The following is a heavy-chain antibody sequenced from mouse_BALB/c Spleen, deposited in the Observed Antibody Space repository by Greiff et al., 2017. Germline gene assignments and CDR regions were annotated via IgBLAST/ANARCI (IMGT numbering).Heavy chain of an antibody. D-gene: IGHD2-4*01. Sequence: VQLQQSGAELMKPGASVKISCKATGYTFSSYWIEWVKQRPGHGLEWIGEILPGSGSTNYNEKFKGKATFTADTSSNTAYMQLSSLTSEDSAVYYCARANYDPYYYAMDYWGQGTSVTVSS. J-gene: IGHJ4*01. V-gene: IGHV1-9*01. CDR2: ILPGSGST. CDR3: ARANYDPYYYAMDY. CDR1: GYTFSSYW.